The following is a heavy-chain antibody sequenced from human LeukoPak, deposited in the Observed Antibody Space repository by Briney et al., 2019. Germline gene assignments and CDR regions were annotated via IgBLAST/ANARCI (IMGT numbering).Heavy chain of an antibody. D-gene: IGHD1-26*01. CDR3: ARAEDHSGSPTWSLFDY. CDR2: ISGSGGST. J-gene: IGHJ4*02. Sequence: GGSLRLSCAASGFTFSSYAMSWVRQAPGKGLEWVSAISGSGGSTYYADSVKGRFTISRDNSKNTLYLQMNSLRAEDTAVYYCARAEDHSGSPTWSLFDYWGQGTLVTVSS. CDR1: GFTFSSYA. V-gene: IGHV3-23*01.